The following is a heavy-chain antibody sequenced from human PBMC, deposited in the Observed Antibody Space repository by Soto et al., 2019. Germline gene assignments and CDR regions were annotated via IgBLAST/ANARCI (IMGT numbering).Heavy chain of an antibody. J-gene: IGHJ4*02. V-gene: IGHV4-39*01. CDR3: ASRYGGNLDY. Sequence: PSETLSLTCTVSGGSISSSSYYWGWIRQPPGKGLEWIGSIFYSGSTYYNPSLKSRVTISVDTSKNQFSLKLSSVTAADTAVYSCASRYGGNLDYWGQGTLVTVSS. D-gene: IGHD5-18*01. CDR2: IFYSGST. CDR1: GGSISSSSYY.